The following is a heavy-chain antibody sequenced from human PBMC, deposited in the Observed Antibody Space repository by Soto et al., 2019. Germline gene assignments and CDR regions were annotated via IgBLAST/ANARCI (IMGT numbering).Heavy chain of an antibody. CDR1: GFTFSSYG. CDR3: AKDLVGATLYYYYGMDV. D-gene: IGHD1-26*01. J-gene: IGHJ6*02. V-gene: IGHV3-30*18. Sequence: QVQLVESGGGVVQPGGSLRLSCAASGFTFSSYGMHWVRQAPGKGLEWVAVISYDGSNKYYADSVKGRFTISRDNSKNTLYLQMNSLRAEDTAVYYCAKDLVGATLYYYYGMDVWGQGTTVTVSS. CDR2: ISYDGSNK.